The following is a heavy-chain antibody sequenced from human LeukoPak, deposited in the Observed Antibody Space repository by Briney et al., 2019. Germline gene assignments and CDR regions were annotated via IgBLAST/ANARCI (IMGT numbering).Heavy chain of an antibody. CDR1: GYPFTGYY. CDR2: VNPRNGGT. Sequence: ASVKVSCKASGYPFTGYYVHWVRQAPGHGLEWMGWVNPRNGGTHSAQKFQGRVSMTGDTSITTAYMDLSRLRSDDTAVYYCARANGGGAYYPFDYWGQGALVTVSS. D-gene: IGHD2-21*02. CDR3: ARANGGGAYYPFDY. J-gene: IGHJ4*02. V-gene: IGHV1-2*02.